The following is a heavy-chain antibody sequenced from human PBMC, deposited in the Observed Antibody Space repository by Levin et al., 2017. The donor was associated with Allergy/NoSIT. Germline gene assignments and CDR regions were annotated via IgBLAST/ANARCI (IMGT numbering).Heavy chain of an antibody. J-gene: IGHJ6*02. CDR2: IKQDGSEK. V-gene: IGHV3-7*01. Sequence: GGSLRLSCAASGFTFSSYWMTWVRQAPGKGLEWVANIKQDGSEKYYVTSVKGRFTISRDNAKNSLYLQMNSLRAEDTAVYYCARGGLRYYYYYGMDVWGQGTTVTVSS. CDR1: GFTFSSYW. CDR3: ARGGLRYYYYYGMDV.